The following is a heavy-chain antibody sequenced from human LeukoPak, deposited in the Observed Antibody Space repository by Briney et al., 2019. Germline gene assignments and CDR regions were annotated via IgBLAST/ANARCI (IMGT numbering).Heavy chain of an antibody. CDR3: ARDPGDSSGYYLDWFDP. CDR2: IYYSGST. V-gene: IGHV4-31*03. Sequence: SETLSLTCTVSGGSISSGGYYWSWIRQHPGKGLEWIGYIYYSGSTYYNPSLKSRVTISVDTSKNQFSLKLSSVTAADTAVYYCARDPGDSSGYYLDWFDPWGQGTLVTVSS. CDR1: GGSISSGGYY. D-gene: IGHD3-22*01. J-gene: IGHJ5*02.